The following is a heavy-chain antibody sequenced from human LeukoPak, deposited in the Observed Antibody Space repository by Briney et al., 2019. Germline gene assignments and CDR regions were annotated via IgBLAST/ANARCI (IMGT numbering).Heavy chain of an antibody. J-gene: IGHJ4*02. V-gene: IGHV1-18*01. CDR2: ISACKGNT. CDR3: ARDRGYILFDY. D-gene: IGHD5-18*01. Sequence: ASVKVSCKASGYTFTSYGISWVRQAPGQGREGMGWISACKGNTNYAQKLQGRVTMATDASTSTAYMELRSLRSDDTAVYYCARDRGYILFDYWGQGTLVTVSS. CDR1: GYTFTSYG.